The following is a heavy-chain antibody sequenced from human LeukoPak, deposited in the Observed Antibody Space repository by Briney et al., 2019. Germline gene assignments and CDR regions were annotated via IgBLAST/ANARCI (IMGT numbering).Heavy chain of an antibody. V-gene: IGHV3-23*01. Sequence: PGGTLRLSCAASGFTFSSYGMSWVRPAPGEGLEGVSANSGSGGNTYYADSVKGRFTISRDNAKNSLYLQKNSLRAEDTAVYFCARATRGSSPWSFEYWGQGTLVTVSS. CDR3: ARATRGSSPWSFEY. CDR1: GFTFSSYG. J-gene: IGHJ4*02. CDR2: NSGSGGNT. D-gene: IGHD2-2*01.